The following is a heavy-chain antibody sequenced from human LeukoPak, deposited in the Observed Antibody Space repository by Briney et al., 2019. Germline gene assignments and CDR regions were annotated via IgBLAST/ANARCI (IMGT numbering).Heavy chain of an antibody. Sequence: PSETLSLTCTVSGGSISSYYWSWIRQPAGKGLEWIGRIYTSGSTNYSPSLKSRVTMSVDTSKNQFSLKLSSVTAADTAVYYCARDRSAPTYNWFDPWGQGTLVTVSS. CDR1: GGSISSYY. CDR3: ARDRSAPTYNWFDP. J-gene: IGHJ5*02. V-gene: IGHV4-4*07. D-gene: IGHD2-15*01. CDR2: IYTSGST.